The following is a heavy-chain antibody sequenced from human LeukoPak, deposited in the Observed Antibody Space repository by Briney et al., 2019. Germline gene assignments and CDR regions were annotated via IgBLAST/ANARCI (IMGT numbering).Heavy chain of an antibody. V-gene: IGHV7-4-1*02. Sequence: ASVKVSCKASGYTFTSYAMNWVRQAPGQGLEWMGWINTNTGNPTYAQGFTGRFVFSLDTSVSTAYLQISSLKAEDTAVYYCAREGQYYDILTGYPDTIDYWGQGTLVTVSS. CDR1: GYTFTSYA. CDR2: INTNTGNP. CDR3: AREGQYYDILTGYPDTIDY. J-gene: IGHJ4*02. D-gene: IGHD3-9*01.